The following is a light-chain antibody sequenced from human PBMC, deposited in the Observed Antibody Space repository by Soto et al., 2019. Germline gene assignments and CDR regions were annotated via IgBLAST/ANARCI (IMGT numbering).Light chain of an antibody. J-gene: IGLJ3*02. CDR2: EGS. CDR1: SSDVGGYNY. V-gene: IGLV2-23*01. CDR3: CSYAGHSAHGV. Sequence: QSALTQPASVSGSPGQSITISCTGPSSDVGGYNYVSWYQRHPGRAPKLMVYEGSRRPSGVSNRFSGSKSGNTASLTISGLQAEDEADYFCCSYAGHSAHGVFGGGTKLTVL.